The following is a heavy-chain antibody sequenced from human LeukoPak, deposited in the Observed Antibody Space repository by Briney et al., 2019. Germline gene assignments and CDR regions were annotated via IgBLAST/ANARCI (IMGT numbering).Heavy chain of an antibody. J-gene: IGHJ4*02. CDR1: ALTVSNNY. CDR3: AKDPGVVATKGLVYYFDY. CDR2: INAGGPT. V-gene: IGHV3-53*01. D-gene: IGHD5-12*01. Sequence: PGGSLRLSCAASALTVSNNYMSWVRQAPGKGLEWVSVINAGGPTYYADSVKGRFTISRDNSKNTLYLQMNSLRAEDTAVYYCAKDPGVVATKGLVYYFDYWGQGTLVTVSS.